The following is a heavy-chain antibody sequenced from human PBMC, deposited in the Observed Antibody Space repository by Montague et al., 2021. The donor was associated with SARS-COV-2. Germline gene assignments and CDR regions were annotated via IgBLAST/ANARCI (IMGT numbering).Heavy chain of an antibody. CDR2: ISYDGSNK. D-gene: IGHD2-15*01. V-gene: IGHV3-30*04. Sequence: SLRLSCAASGFTFNNYAMHWVRQAPGKGLEWVAVISYDGSNKYYADSVKGRFTISRDNSKNTLYLQMNSLKAEDTAVYYCARDLGGYYVMDVWGQGTTVTVSS. CDR1: GFTFNNYA. CDR3: ARDLGGYYVMDV. J-gene: IGHJ6*02.